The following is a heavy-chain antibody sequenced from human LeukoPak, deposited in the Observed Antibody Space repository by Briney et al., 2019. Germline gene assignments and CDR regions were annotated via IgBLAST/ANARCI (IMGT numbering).Heavy chain of an antibody. CDR3: ARDWDFWSGCGNFDY. CDR1: GFTFSSYS. D-gene: IGHD3-3*01. J-gene: IGHJ4*02. CDR2: ISSSSSYI. V-gene: IGHV3-21*01. Sequence: GGSLRLSCAASGFTFSSYSMNWVRQAPGKGLEWVSSISSSSSYIYYADSVKGRFTISRDNAKNSLYLQMNSLRAEDTAVYYCARDWDFWSGCGNFDYWGQGTLVTVSS.